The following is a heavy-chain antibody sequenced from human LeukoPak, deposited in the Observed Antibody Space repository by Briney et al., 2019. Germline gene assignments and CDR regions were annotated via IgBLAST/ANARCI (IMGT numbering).Heavy chain of an antibody. Sequence: QSGGSLRLSCAASGFTFSSYAMSWVRQAPGKGLEWVSAISGSGGSTYYADSVKGRFTISRDNSKNTLYLQMNSLRAEDTAVYYCARMYYYDSSGYYLEYWGQGTLVTVSS. D-gene: IGHD3-22*01. CDR1: GFTFSSYA. V-gene: IGHV3-23*01. CDR3: ARMYYYDSSGYYLEY. J-gene: IGHJ4*02. CDR2: ISGSGGST.